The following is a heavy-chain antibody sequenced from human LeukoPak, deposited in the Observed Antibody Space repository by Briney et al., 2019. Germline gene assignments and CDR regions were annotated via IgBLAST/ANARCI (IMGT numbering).Heavy chain of an antibody. D-gene: IGHD3-22*01. CDR2: INHSGST. CDR3: ARVVQSTDSSGFYLPEYFQH. J-gene: IGHJ1*01. V-gene: IGHV4-34*01. CDR1: GGSFSGYY. Sequence: KPSETLSLTCAVYGGSFSGYYWSWIRQPPGKGLEWIVEINHSGSTNYNPSLKSRVTISVDTSKNQFSLKLSSVTAADTAVYYCARVVQSTDSSGFYLPEYFQHWGQGTLVTVSS.